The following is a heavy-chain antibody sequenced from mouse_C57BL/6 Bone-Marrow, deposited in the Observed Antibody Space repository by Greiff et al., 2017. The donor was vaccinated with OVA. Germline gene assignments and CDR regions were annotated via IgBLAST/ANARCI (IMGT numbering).Heavy chain of an antibody. V-gene: IGHV1-69*01. D-gene: IGHD2-5*01. CDR1: GYTFTSYW. CDR3: ARGAYYSNYAYSMDY. CDR2: IDPSDSYT. J-gene: IGHJ2*01. Sequence: VQLQQPGAELVMPGASVKLSCKASGYTFTSYWMHWVKQRPGPGLEWIGEIDPSDSYTNYNPQFKGKSTLTVDKYSSTAYMQLSSLTSDDSAGNYCARGAYYSNYAYSMDYWGQGTTLTVSS.